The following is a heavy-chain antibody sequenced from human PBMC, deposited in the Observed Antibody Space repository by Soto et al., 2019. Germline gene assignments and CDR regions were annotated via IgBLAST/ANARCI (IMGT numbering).Heavy chain of an antibody. Sequence: GGSLRLSCAASGFTFSSYAMSWVRQAPGKGLEWVSAISGSGGSTYYADSVKGRFTISRDNSKNTLYLQMNSLRAEDTAVYYCAKDRGLRFLEWLDDMEQQLVPDAFDIWGQGTMVTVSS. CDR3: AKDRGLRFLEWLDDMEQQLVPDAFDI. J-gene: IGHJ3*02. CDR1: GFTFSSYA. V-gene: IGHV3-23*01. CDR2: ISGSGGST. D-gene: IGHD3-3*01.